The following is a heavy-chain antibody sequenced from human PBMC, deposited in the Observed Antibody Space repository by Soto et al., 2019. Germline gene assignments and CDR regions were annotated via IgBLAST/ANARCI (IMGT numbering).Heavy chain of an antibody. Sequence: GGSLRLSCATSGFTFSSFDMDWVRQAPGKGLEWVSSIHRASTYIYYADSVRSRFTISRDNAKSSLYLQMNSLTVEDTAVYYCARRAVTTYHFFDYWGQGALVTVSS. CDR2: IHRASTYI. D-gene: IGHD4-17*01. CDR3: ARRAVTTYHFFDY. V-gene: IGHV3-21*06. J-gene: IGHJ4*02. CDR1: GFTFSSFD.